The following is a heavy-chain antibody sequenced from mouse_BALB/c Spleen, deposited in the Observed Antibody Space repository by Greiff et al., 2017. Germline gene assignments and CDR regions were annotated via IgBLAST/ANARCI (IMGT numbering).Heavy chain of an antibody. CDR2: ISNLAYSI. CDR3: ARAYGNYWYFEV. CDR1: GFTFSDYG. Sequence: EVMLVESGGGLVQPGGSRKLSCAASGFTFSDYGMAWVRQAPGKGPEWVAFISNLAYSIYYADTVTGRFTISRENAKNTLYLEMSSLRSEDTAMYYCARAYGNYWYFEVWGAGTTVTVSS. D-gene: IGHD2-1*01. J-gene: IGHJ1*01. V-gene: IGHV5-15*02.